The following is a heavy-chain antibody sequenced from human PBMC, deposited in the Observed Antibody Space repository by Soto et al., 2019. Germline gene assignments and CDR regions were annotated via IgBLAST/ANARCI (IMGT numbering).Heavy chain of an antibody. V-gene: IGHV3-23*01. Sequence: GGSLRLSCAASGFTFSSYSMNWVRQAPGKGLEWVSAISGSGGSTYYADSVKGRFTISRDNSKNTLYLQMNSLRAEDTAVYYCAKAKTRGAAAREFDYWGQGTLVTVSS. CDR3: AKAKTRGAAAREFDY. J-gene: IGHJ4*02. CDR2: ISGSGGST. CDR1: GFTFSSYS. D-gene: IGHD6-13*01.